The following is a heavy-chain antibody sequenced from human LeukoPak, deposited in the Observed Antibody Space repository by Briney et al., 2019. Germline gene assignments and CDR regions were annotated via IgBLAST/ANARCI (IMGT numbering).Heavy chain of an antibody. Sequence: SETLSLTCAVYGGSFSGYYWSWIRQPPGKGLEWIGEINHSGSTNYNPSLKSRVTISVDTSKNQFSLKLSSVTAADTAVYYCARGTPWITMVQGSYFGYWGQGTLVTVPS. D-gene: IGHD3-10*01. V-gene: IGHV4-34*01. CDR3: ARGTPWITMVQGSYFGY. CDR1: GGSFSGYY. J-gene: IGHJ4*02. CDR2: INHSGST.